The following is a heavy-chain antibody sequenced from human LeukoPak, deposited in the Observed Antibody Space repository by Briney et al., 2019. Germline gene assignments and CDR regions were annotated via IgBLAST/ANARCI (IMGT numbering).Heavy chain of an antibody. Sequence: SQTLSLTCTVSGVSISSGRYYWSWIRQPAGKGLGWIGRIYTSGSTNYNPSLKSRVTISVATSKTQLSLKLSSVTAADTAVYCCARAIGAGPSRGPSPNDAFDIWGQRTMVTVSS. D-gene: IGHD3-16*01. J-gene: IGHJ3*02. V-gene: IGHV4-61*02. CDR3: ARAIGAGPSRGPSPNDAFDI. CDR2: IYTSGST. CDR1: GVSISSGRYY.